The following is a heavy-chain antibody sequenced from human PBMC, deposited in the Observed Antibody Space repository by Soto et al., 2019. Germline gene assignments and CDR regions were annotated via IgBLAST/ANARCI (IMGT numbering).Heavy chain of an antibody. CDR2: ISDSGGLT. J-gene: IGHJ3*02. Sequence: GGSLRLSCAASGFAFSSHPMSWVRQAPERGLEWVSGISDSGGLTYNADSVNGRFTISRDNSKNTLYLQMNSLRAEDTALYYCARRAFGSSRSFDIWGQGTMVTVSS. CDR1: GFAFSSHP. D-gene: IGHD6-6*01. CDR3: ARRAFGSSRSFDI. V-gene: IGHV3-23*01.